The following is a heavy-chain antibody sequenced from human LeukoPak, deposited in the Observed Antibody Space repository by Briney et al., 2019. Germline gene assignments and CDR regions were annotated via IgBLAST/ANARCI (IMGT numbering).Heavy chain of an antibody. CDR2: IRYDGSNK. J-gene: IGHJ1*01. CDR3: ANGGGYFLH. Sequence: GGSLRLSCAASGFTFSSYGMHWVRQAPGKGLEWVAFIRYDGSNKYYADSVEGRFTVSRDNAQNTLYLQMDTLRPEDTALYYCANGGGYFLHWGQGTLVTVAS. CDR1: GFTFSSYG. V-gene: IGHV3-30*02. D-gene: IGHD3-16*01.